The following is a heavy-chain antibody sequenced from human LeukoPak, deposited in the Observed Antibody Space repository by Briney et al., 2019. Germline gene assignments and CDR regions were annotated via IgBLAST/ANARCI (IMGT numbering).Heavy chain of an antibody. CDR2: INPNSGGT. J-gene: IGHJ3*02. CDR1: GYTFTGYY. Sequence: ASVKVSCKASGYTFTGYYMHWVRQAPGQGLEWVGWINPNSGGTNYAQKFQGRVTMTRDTSISTAYMELSRLRSDDTAVYYCARDGRCSGGSCYLFAFDIWGQGTMVTVSS. CDR3: ARDGRCSGGSCYLFAFDI. V-gene: IGHV1-2*02. D-gene: IGHD2-15*01.